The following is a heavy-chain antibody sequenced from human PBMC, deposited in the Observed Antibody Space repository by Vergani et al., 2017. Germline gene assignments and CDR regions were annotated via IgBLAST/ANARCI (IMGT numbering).Heavy chain of an antibody. CDR3: AKGVYCSSTSCYEGRGYYYGMGV. Sequence: EVQLLESGGDLVQPGGSLRLSCTASGFIFSTYAMSWVRQAPGKGLEWVSGFSASGAPTYYADSVKGRFTISRHNSKNTLYLQMNSLRADDTAVYYCAKGVYCSSTSCYEGRGYYYGMGVWGQGTTVTFSS. J-gene: IGHJ6*02. D-gene: IGHD2-2*01. V-gene: IGHV3-23*01. CDR1: GFIFSTYA. CDR2: FSASGAPT.